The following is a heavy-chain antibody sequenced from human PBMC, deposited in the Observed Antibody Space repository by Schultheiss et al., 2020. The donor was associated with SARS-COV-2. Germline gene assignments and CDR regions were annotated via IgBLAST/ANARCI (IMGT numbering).Heavy chain of an antibody. D-gene: IGHD3/OR15-3a*01. CDR3: ARHGLGYPYYFDY. Sequence: SETLSLTCTVSGGSISSSSYYWSWIRQPAGKGLEWIGEINHWGITHYNPSLKSRVTISVDTSKNQFSLKLSSVTAADTAVYYCARHGLGYPYYFDYWGQGTLVTVSS. J-gene: IGHJ4*02. CDR1: GGSISSSSYY. V-gene: IGHV4-39*01. CDR2: INHWGIT.